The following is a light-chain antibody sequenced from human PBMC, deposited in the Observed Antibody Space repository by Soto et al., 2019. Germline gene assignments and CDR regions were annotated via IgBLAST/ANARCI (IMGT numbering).Light chain of an antibody. J-gene: IGLJ2*01. CDR1: SSDVGAYEF. V-gene: IGLV2-14*01. CDR2: EVS. Sequence: QSALTQPASVSGSPGQSITISCTGTSSDVGAYEFVSWYQHHPGKAPKLIIYEVSDRPSGVSDRFSGSKSGNTASLTISGLQTEDEANYYCSSYTGITTLVFGGGTKLTVL. CDR3: SSYTGITTLV.